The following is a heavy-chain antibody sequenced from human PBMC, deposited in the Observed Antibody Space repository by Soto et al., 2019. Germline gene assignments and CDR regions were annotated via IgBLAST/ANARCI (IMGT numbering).Heavy chain of an antibody. CDR3: ARSVFP. CDR2: IYYIGST. J-gene: IGHJ5*02. V-gene: IGHV4-31*03. Sequence: QVQLQESGPGLVKPSQTLSLTCTVSGGSISSGGYYWSWIRQHPGKGLEWIGYIYYIGSTYYNPSVKSRVTISLVKSTNQSALKLSSVTAADTAVYHCARSVFPWGQGTLVTVSS. CDR1: GGSISSGGYY.